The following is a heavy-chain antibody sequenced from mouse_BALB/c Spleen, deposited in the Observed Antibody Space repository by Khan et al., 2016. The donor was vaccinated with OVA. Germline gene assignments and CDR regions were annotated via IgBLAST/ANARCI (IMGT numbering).Heavy chain of an antibody. V-gene: IGHV1-7*01. J-gene: IGHJ2*01. CDR3: ARDRIDY. CDR2: INPSSGHT. CDR1: GYTFSNYW. Sequence: VQLQESGAELAKPGASVKMSCKASGYTFSNYWIRWVKQRPGQGLEWIGYINPSSGHTYYNQTFNDKATLTTDKSSSTAYMQLSSLTSEDSAVYYCARDRIDYWGQGTTLTGSS.